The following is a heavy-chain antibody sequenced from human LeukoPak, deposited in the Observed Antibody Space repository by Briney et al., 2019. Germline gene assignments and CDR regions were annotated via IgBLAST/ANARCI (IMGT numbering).Heavy chain of an antibody. CDR1: GYTFTSYY. Sequence: EASVKVSCKASGYTFTSYYMHWVRQAPGQGLEWMGIINPSGGSTSYAQKFQGRVTMTRDTSTSTVYMELSSLRSEDTAVYYCARDIVVVPAAQGPRSGWFDPWGQGTLVTVSS. D-gene: IGHD2-2*01. CDR2: INPSGGST. CDR3: ARDIVVVPAAQGPRSGWFDP. J-gene: IGHJ5*02. V-gene: IGHV1-46*01.